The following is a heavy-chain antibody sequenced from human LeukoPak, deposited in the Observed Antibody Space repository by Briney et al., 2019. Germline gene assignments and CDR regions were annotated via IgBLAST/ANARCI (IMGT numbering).Heavy chain of an antibody. CDR1: GYAFTSYY. CDR2: INPSGGST. J-gene: IGHJ3*02. D-gene: IGHD1-26*01. CDR3: AGLGDRGVFDI. V-gene: IGHV1-46*01. Sequence: GASVKVSCKASGYAFTSYYVHWVRQAPGQGLEWMGIINPSGGSTSNAQKFQGRVTMTRDTSTSTVYMELSSLRSEDTAVYYCAGLGDRGVFDIWGQGTMVTVSS.